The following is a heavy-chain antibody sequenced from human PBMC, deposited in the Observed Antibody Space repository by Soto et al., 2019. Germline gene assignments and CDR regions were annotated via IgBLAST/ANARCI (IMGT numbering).Heavy chain of an antibody. CDR3: ARWGTTGGLDV. CDR1: GFTFRSYV. V-gene: IGHV3-30*19. CDR2: TSYDGSDK. J-gene: IGHJ1*01. Sequence: QVQLVESGGGVVQPGTSLRVSCVGSGFTFRSYVIHWVRQAPGKGLERVALTSYDGSDKYYDDSGRGRFTISRDNSRNTVDLQMDSLRLEDTALYYCARWGTTGGLDVWGQGTLVSVS. D-gene: IGHD3-16*01.